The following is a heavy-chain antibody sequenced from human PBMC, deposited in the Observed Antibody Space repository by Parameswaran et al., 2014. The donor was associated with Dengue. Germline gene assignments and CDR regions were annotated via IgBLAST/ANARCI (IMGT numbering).Heavy chain of an antibody. V-gene: IGHV4-59*01. CDR3: ARGGYYDFWSGYLKYYYYYYLDV. D-gene: IGHD3-3*01. J-gene: IGHJ6*03. CDR2: IYYTGST. Sequence: WIRQPPGKGLEWIGYIYYTGSTNYNPSLKSRVTISVDTSENQFSLMLSSVTAADTAVYYCARGGYYDFWSGYLKYYYYYYLDVWGKGTTVTVSS.